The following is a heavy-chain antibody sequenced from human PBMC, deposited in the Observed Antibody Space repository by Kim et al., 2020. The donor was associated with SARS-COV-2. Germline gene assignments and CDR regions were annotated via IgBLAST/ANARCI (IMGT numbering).Heavy chain of an antibody. V-gene: IGHV6-1*01. CDR2: IYYRSEWFH. CDR3: ASWYFDY. Sequence: SQTLSLTCAISGDSVSNNNSAWHWIRQSPEGGLEWLGKIYYRSEWFHDYGASVRSRITINPDTSKNQFSLQLNSVTPEDTALYYCASWYFDYWGQGTPVTVSS. CDR1: GDSVSNNNSA. J-gene: IGHJ4*02.